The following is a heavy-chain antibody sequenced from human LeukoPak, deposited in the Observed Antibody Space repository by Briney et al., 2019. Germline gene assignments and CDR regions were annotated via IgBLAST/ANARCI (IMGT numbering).Heavy chain of an antibody. J-gene: IGHJ4*02. Sequence: GGSLRLSCAASGFTFDDYAMHWVRQAPGKGLEWVSGISWNSGSIGYADSVKGRFTISRDNAKNSLYLQMNSLRAEDTALYYCAKGHYYDSSGPIDYWGQGTLATVSS. V-gene: IGHV3-9*01. CDR1: GFTFDDYA. CDR3: AKGHYYDSSGPIDY. D-gene: IGHD3-22*01. CDR2: ISWNSGSI.